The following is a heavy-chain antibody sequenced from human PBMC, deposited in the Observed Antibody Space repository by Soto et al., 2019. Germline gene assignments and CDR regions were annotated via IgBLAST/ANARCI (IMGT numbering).Heavy chain of an antibody. CDR2: IYYSGST. CDR3: AKDLPPRRLLEWLDALDI. CDR1: GDSIRSYY. J-gene: IGHJ3*02. Sequence: SETLSLSCTVSGDSIRSYYWSWIRQPPGKGLEWIGYIYYSGSTNYNPSLKSRVTISVDTSKNQFSVKLSSVTAADTAVYYCAKDLPPRRLLEWLDALDIWGQGTMVT. D-gene: IGHD3-3*01. V-gene: IGHV4-59*12.